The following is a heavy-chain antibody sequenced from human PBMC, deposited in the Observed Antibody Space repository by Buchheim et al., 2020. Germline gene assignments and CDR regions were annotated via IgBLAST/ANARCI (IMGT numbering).Heavy chain of an antibody. J-gene: IGHJ6*02. CDR2: THYRGST. CDR3: ARHEYYDRSGYDYGIDV. Sequence: QVQLQESGPGLVKPSETLSLTCTVSGGYISSYYWSWIRQPPGKGLEYIGYTHYRGSTNDNFSLKSRVTISLDRSKNTFFLRLNSVTAADTAVYYCARHEYYDRSGYDYGIDVWGQGTT. CDR1: GGYISSYY. V-gene: IGHV4-59*08. D-gene: IGHD3-22*01.